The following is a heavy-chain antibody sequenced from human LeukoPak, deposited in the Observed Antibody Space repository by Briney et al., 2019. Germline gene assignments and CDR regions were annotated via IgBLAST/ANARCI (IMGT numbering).Heavy chain of an antibody. V-gene: IGHV3-23*01. CDR1: GFTFSSSA. Sequence: GGSLRLSCAASGFTFSSSAMSWVRQAPGKGLEWVSIISGSAGSTYYADSVKGRFTISRDNSKNTLFLQMNSLRAEDTAVYYCAKDRSLDGGNSNGYFDSWGQGTLVTVSS. CDR2: ISGSAGST. J-gene: IGHJ4*02. D-gene: IGHD4-23*01. CDR3: AKDRSLDGGNSNGYFDS.